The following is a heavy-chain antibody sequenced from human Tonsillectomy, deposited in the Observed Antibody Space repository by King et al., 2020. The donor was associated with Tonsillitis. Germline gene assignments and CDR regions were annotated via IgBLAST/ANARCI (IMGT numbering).Heavy chain of an antibody. CDR2: FSSGGTST. CDR1: GLTFSTYY. J-gene: IGHJ4*02. D-gene: IGHD3-10*01. Sequence: VQLVESGGGLVQPGGSGRLSCSASGLTFSTYYMVWVRQAPGKGLEFISAFSSGGTSTYYVDSVKGRFTISRDNSKNTLYLQMSSLTSEDTAMYYCVKGNYYGSGKYYFDYWGQGTLVTVSS. CDR3: VKGNYYGSGKYYFDY. V-gene: IGHV3-64D*06.